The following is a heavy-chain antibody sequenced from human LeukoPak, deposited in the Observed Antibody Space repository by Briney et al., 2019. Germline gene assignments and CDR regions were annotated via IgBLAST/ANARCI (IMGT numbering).Heavy chain of an antibody. V-gene: IGHV3-21*01. J-gene: IGHJ4*02. CDR3: ASDLYGGNPRGFDY. Sequence: GGSLRLSCAASGFTFSSYSMNWVRQAPGKGLEWVSYISSSSSYIYYADSVKGRFTLSRDNAKNSLYLQMNSLRAEDTAVYYCASDLYGGNPRGFDYWGQGTLVTVSS. CDR2: ISSSSSYI. CDR1: GFTFSSYS. D-gene: IGHD4-23*01.